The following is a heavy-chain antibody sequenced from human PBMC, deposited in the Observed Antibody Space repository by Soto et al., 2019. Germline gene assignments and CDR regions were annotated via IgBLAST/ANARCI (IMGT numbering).Heavy chain of an antibody. J-gene: IGHJ6*02. Sequence: SVKVSCKASGGANSSYAISWVRQAPGQGLEWMGGIIPIFGTANYAQKFQGRVTITADESTSTAYMELSSLRSEDTAVYYCARYCSGGSCYPSRYYYYGMDVWGQGTTVTVSS. CDR2: IIPIFGTA. CDR3: ARYCSGGSCYPSRYYYYGMDV. CDR1: GGANSSYA. D-gene: IGHD2-15*01. V-gene: IGHV1-69*13.